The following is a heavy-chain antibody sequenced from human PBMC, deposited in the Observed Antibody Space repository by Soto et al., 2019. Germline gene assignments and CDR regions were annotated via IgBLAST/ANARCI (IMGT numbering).Heavy chain of an antibody. J-gene: IGHJ2*01. V-gene: IGHV3-30*03. CDR3: ARSPQPTRGIHWYFDL. CDR2: ISYDGINK. CDR1: GFTFNTYG. D-gene: IGHD2-2*01. Sequence: QVQLVESGGGVVQPGRSLGLSCAASGFTFNTYGMHWVRQAPGKGLEWVAAISYDGINKYYADSVKGRFTISRDNSKNXLYVQMNSLRAEDTAVYYCARSPQPTRGIHWYFDLWGRGILVTVSS.